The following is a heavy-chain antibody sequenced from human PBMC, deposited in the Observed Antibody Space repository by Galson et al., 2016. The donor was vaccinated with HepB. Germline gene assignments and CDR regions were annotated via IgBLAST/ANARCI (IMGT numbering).Heavy chain of an antibody. D-gene: IGHD4-17*01. V-gene: IGHV4-59*01. CDR3: VSDFSPYGFDS. CDR2: VYYSGNT. J-gene: IGHJ5*01. CDR1: GDSINSNS. Sequence: SETLSLTCTVSGDSINSNSWSWIRQPPGKGLEWIGYVYYSGNTNYNPSLRGRVSISIDMSRTQFFLKLSSVTPADTAVYYCVSDFSPYGFDSWGQGTLVTVSS.